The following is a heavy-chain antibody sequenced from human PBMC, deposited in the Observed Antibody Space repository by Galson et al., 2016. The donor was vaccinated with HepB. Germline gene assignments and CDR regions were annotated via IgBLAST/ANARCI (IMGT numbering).Heavy chain of an antibody. J-gene: IGHJ4*02. CDR3: VSNAGWKYDY. CDR2: FHIGGST. V-gene: IGHV3-66*01. Sequence: SLRLSCAASGFTVSSHYMNWIRQAPGKGPEWVSVFHIGGSTFYADSVKGRFTISKDNAKNSLYLQLHSLRAEDTAVYYCVSNAGWKYDYWGQGTLVTVSS. D-gene: IGHD6-19*01. CDR1: GFTVSSHY.